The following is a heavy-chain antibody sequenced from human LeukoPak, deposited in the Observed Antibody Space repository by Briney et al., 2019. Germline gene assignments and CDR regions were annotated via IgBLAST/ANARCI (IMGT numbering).Heavy chain of an antibody. CDR3: ARRGSGRPYYFDY. J-gene: IGHJ4*02. D-gene: IGHD1-26*01. CDR2: IYYSGST. V-gene: IGHV4-59*01. CDR1: VGSISSYY. Sequence: SETLSLTCTVSVGSISSYYWSWIRQPPGKGLEWIGYIYYSGSTNYIPSLKSRVTISADTSKNQFSLKLSSVTAADTAVYYCARRGSGRPYYFDYWGQGTLVTVSS.